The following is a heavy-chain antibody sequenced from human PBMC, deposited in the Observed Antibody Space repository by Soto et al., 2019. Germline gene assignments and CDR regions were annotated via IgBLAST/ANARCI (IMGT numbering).Heavy chain of an antibody. D-gene: IGHD4-17*01. Sequence: PGGSLRLSYAGSRFSFSNYAMTWARRAPGEGLEWVSSITGSGGGTTYADSVKGRFTISRDNSKNILYLQMDSLRADDTAVYYCSTDPNGDYIGAFDNWGQGTMVTVSS. J-gene: IGHJ3*02. CDR3: STDPNGDYIGAFDN. V-gene: IGHV3-23*01. CDR2: ITGSGGGT. CDR1: RFSFSNYA.